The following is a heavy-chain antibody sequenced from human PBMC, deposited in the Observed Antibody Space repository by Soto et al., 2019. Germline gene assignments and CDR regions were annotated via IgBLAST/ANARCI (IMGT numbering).Heavy chain of an antibody. D-gene: IGHD5-18*01. CDR2: IYYSGTT. Sequence: LTGSVSCVSISSGHSYWSWIRQPPGKGLEWIGYIYYSGTTYYNPSLKSRVTISVDTSKNQFSLKVSSVTAADTAVYYCARELIQLWPHYYYGMDVWGQGTTVTVSS. V-gene: IGHV4-30-4*01. CDR1: CVSISSGHSY. CDR3: ARELIQLWPHYYYGMDV. J-gene: IGHJ6*02.